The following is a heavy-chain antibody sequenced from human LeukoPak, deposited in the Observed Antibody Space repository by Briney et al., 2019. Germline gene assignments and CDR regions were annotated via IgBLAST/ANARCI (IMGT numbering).Heavy chain of an antibody. J-gene: IGHJ4*02. CDR3: SNGIYDNSY. Sequence: GSLRLSCTASGFTFPTYWMACVRQTPGKGLEGVANIKQDGSEKYYAESVRGRFTISRDNAKNSLYLQMNSLRAEDTAVYYCSNGIYDNSYWGQGTLVTVSS. CDR1: GFTFPTYW. V-gene: IGHV3-7*01. D-gene: IGHD2/OR15-2a*01. CDR2: IKQDGSEK.